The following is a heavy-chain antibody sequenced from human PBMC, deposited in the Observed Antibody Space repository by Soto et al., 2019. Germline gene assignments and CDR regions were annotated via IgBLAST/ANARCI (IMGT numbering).Heavy chain of an antibody. V-gene: IGHV3-30*18. D-gene: IGHD5-18*01. J-gene: IGHJ4*02. Sequence: PWWSLRLSCSASVFTFSSYGMHWCRQAPGKGLEWVAVISYDGSNKYYADSVKGRFTISRDNSKNTLYLQMNSLRAEDTAVYYCAKAGIQLWSSYFDYWGQGTLVTVSS. CDR1: VFTFSSYG. CDR2: ISYDGSNK. CDR3: AKAGIQLWSSYFDY.